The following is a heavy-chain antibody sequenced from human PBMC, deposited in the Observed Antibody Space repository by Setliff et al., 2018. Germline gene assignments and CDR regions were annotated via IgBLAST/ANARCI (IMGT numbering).Heavy chain of an antibody. CDR3: VRGQGPRTVVAIPFDH. V-gene: IGHV1-18*01. J-gene: IGHJ4*02. CDR1: GYTFTRHG. Sequence: GASVKVSCKASGYTFTRHGISWVRQAPGQGLEWMGWISVYNGDTNYPQRLQGRVTMTTDTSTSTAYMELTSLTSDDTALYYCVRGQGPRTVVAIPFDHWGQGTLVTVSS. D-gene: IGHD3-22*01. CDR2: ISVYNGDT.